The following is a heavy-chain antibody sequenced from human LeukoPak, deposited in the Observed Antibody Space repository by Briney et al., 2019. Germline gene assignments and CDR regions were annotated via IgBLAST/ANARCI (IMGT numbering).Heavy chain of an antibody. CDR2: INSDGSST. CDR3: LTDYYYMDV. CDR1: GFTFSSYW. J-gene: IGHJ6*03. Sequence: GGSLRLSCAASGFTFSSYWMHWVRQAPGKGLVWASRINSDGSSTSYADSVKGRFTISRDDAKNTLYLQMNSLRAEDTAVYYCLTDYYYMDVWGKGTTVTVSS. V-gene: IGHV3-74*01.